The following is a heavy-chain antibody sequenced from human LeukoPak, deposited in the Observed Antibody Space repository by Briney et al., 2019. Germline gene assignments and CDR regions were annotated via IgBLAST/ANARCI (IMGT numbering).Heavy chain of an antibody. CDR1: GGSISSYY. V-gene: IGHV4-59*01. CDR3: AREGYCTNGECYRGNFDY. Sequence: SETLSLTCTVSGGSISSYYWSWIRQPPGKGLEWIGYISYSGSTNYNPSLKSRVTISGDTSKNQFSLKLSSVTAADTAVYYCAREGYCTNGECYRGNFDYWGQGTLVTVSS. CDR2: ISYSGST. D-gene: IGHD2-8*01. J-gene: IGHJ4*02.